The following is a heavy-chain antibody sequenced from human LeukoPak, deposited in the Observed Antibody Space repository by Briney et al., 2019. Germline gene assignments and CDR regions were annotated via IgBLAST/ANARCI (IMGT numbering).Heavy chain of an antibody. CDR2: IWYDGRNK. Sequence: PGGSLRLSCAASGFTFSSYGMHWVRQAPGKGLEWVAVIWYDGRNKHYADSVKGRFTISRDNARNTLFLQMNSLRAEDTAVYYCARDPVPAAARHFDYWGRGTLVTVSS. J-gene: IGHJ4*02. CDR3: ARDPVPAAARHFDY. D-gene: IGHD2-2*01. CDR1: GFTFSSYG. V-gene: IGHV3-33*01.